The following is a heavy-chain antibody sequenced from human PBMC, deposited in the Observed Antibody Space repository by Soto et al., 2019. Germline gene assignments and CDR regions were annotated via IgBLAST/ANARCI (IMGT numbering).Heavy chain of an antibody. V-gene: IGHV3-23*01. J-gene: IGHJ4*02. CDR1: GFTFDNYA. CDR3: AEDLKVGANGWVFDC. CDR2: ISDSGGNT. Sequence: EVQLLESGGGLVQPGGSLRLSCAASGFTFDNYAMTWVRQAPGKGLEWVSTISDSGGNTYYADYVKGRFTISRDNSKNTLNLQMNSVRAEDTAVYYCAEDLKVGANGWVFDCWGQGTLLTVSS. D-gene: IGHD1-26*01.